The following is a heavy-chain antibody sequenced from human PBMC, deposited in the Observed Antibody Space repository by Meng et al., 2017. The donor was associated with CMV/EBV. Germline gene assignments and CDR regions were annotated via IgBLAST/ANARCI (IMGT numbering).Heavy chain of an antibody. V-gene: IGHV3-30*02. CDR2: IRHDGTTK. D-gene: IGHD3-16*01. Sequence: GESLMISCAASGFTFDNYGMHWVRQTPGKGLKWVAFIRHDGTTKFYGDSVKGRFTISRDNSKNTVYLQMNSLRPEETAIYYCAKDLLLFGGANAYFDHWGQGTLVTVSS. CDR1: GFTFDNYG. J-gene: IGHJ4*02. CDR3: AKDLLLFGGANAYFDH.